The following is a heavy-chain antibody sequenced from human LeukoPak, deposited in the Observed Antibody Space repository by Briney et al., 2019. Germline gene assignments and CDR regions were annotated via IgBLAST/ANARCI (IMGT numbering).Heavy chain of an antibody. V-gene: IGHV3-33*06. J-gene: IGHJ4*02. CDR3: AKVPWGGDFFDY. D-gene: IGHD3-16*01. CDR2: IWYDGSNK. Sequence: PGGSLRLSCAASGFTFSSYVMHWVRQAPGKGLEWVAVIWYDGSNKYYADSVKGGFTISRDNSKNTLYLQMNSLRAEDTAVYYCAKVPWGGDFFDYWGQGTLVTVSS. CDR1: GFTFSSYV.